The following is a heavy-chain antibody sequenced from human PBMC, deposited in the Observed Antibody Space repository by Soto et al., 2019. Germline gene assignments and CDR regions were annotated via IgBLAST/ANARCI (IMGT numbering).Heavy chain of an antibody. CDR1: GGSISSYY. J-gene: IGHJ6*02. CDR2: IYYSGST. V-gene: IGHV4-59*01. CDR3: ARDRRYSGYDTTVTNGRYYYGMDV. Sequence: SETLSLTCTVPGGSISSYYWIWIRQPPGKGLEWIGYIYYSGSTNYNPSLKSRVTISVDTSKNQFSLKLSSVTAADTAVYYCARDRRYSGYDTTVTNGRYYYGMDVWGQGTTVT. D-gene: IGHD5-12*01.